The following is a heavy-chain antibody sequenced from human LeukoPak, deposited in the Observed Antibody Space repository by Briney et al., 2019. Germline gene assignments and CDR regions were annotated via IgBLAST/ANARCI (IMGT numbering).Heavy chain of an antibody. CDR3: AELGITMIGGV. CDR2: ISSSGSTI. J-gene: IGHJ6*04. Sequence: GGSLRLSCAASGFTFSSYEMNWVRQAPGKGLEWVSYISSSGSTIHYADSVKGRFTISRDNAKNSLYLQMNSLRAEDTAVYYCAELGITMIGGVWGKGTTVTISS. D-gene: IGHD3-10*02. CDR1: GFTFSSYE. V-gene: IGHV3-48*03.